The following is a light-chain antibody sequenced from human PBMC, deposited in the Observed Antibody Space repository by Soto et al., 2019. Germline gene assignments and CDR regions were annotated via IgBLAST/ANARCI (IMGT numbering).Light chain of an antibody. CDR2: DVS. J-gene: IGLJ1*01. V-gene: IGLV2-11*01. Sequence: QSALTQPRSVSGSPGQSVTISCTGTSSDVGGYDYVSWYQQHPGKAPKLMIYDVSKRPSGVPDRFSGSKSGNTASLTISGLHADDEADYYCCSYAGSFIYVFATGTKVTVL. CDR1: SSDVGGYDY. CDR3: CSYAGSFIYV.